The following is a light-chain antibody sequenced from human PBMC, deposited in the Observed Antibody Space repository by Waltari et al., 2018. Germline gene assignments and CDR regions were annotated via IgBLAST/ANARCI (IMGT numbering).Light chain of an antibody. CDR1: ENVPAGY. CDR3: HQYGSLPWT. Sequence: NGFTQVPGHLALSPGERANLPCRASENVPAGYVAWYQQKPGQSPRLLMYGVSNRATGIPDRFSGSESGTDFTLIVSRLEPEDFAVYYCHQYGSLPWTFGQGTRVDIK. J-gene: IGKJ1*01. CDR2: GVS. V-gene: IGKV3-20*01.